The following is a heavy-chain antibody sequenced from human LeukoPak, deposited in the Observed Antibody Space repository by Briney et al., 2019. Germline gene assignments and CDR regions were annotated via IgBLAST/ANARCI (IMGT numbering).Heavy chain of an antibody. CDR2: IYYSGST. CDR1: GGSISSSSYY. D-gene: IGHD2-2*02. Sequence: SETLSLTCTVSGGSISSSSYYWGWIRQPPGKGLEWIGSIYYSGSTYYNPSLKSRVTISVDTSKNQFSLQLSSVTAADTAVYYCARLFLKNRYIDYWGQGTLVTVSS. V-gene: IGHV4-39*01. CDR3: ARLFLKNRYIDY. J-gene: IGHJ4*02.